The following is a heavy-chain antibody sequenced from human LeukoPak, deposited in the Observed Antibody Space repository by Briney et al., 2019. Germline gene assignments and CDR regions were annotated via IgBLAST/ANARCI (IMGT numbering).Heavy chain of an antibody. CDR3: AKDVGSP. Sequence: GGSLRLSCAASGFTFDDYAMHWVRQAPGKGLEWVSGISWNSGSIGYADSVKGRFTISRDNAKNSLYLQMNSLRAEDTALYYCAKDVGSPWGQGTLVTVSS. J-gene: IGHJ5*02. D-gene: IGHD3-10*01. CDR1: GFTFDDYA. CDR2: ISWNSGSI. V-gene: IGHV3-9*01.